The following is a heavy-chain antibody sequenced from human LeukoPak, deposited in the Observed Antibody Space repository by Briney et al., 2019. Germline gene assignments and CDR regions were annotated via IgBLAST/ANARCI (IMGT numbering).Heavy chain of an antibody. Sequence: GGSLRLSCAPSGFTFRTYAMHWVRQAPGKGLEWVAFVRYDGTNKYYADSVKGRFTISRDNSKNTLYLQMNSLRVEDTAVYYCAKGEGSQSSTWFGADWFDPWGLGTLVTVSS. D-gene: IGHD3-10*01. CDR1: GFTFRTYA. CDR2: VRYDGTNK. J-gene: IGHJ5*02. CDR3: AKGEGSQSSTWFGADWFDP. V-gene: IGHV3-30*02.